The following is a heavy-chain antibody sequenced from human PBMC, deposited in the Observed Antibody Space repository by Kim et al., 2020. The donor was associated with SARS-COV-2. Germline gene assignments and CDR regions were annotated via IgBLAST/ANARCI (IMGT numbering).Heavy chain of an antibody. V-gene: IGHV3-74*01. D-gene: IGHD6-19*01. CDR2: T. CDR3: ARSVAVGTFDP. Sequence: TNTAAAVKGRCTNSRDNAKNTVYLQMDSLRVEDTAVYYCARSVAVGTFDPWGPGTLVIVSS. J-gene: IGHJ5*02.